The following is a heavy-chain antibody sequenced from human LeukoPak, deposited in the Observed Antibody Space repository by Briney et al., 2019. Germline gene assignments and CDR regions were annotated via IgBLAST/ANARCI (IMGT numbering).Heavy chain of an antibody. CDR3: ARLYYYASGYYYMDV. V-gene: IGHV3-7*01. Sequence: PGGSLRLSCAASGFTFSSYWMSWVRQAPGKGLEWVANINQDGSEKYYVDSVKGRFTISRDIAKNSLYLQMNSLRAEDTAVYYCARLYYYASGYYYMDVWGKGTTVTVSS. J-gene: IGHJ6*03. CDR2: INQDGSEK. CDR1: GFTFSSYW. D-gene: IGHD3-10*01.